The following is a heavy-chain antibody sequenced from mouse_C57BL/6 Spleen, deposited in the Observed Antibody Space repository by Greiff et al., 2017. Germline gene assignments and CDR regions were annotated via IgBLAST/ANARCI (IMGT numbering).Heavy chain of an antibody. D-gene: IGHD1-1*01. J-gene: IGHJ3*01. Sequence: VQLQQPGAELVRPGSSVKLSCKASGYTFTSYWMHWVKQRPIQGLEWIGNIDPSDSETHYNQKFKDKATLTVDKSSSTAYMQLSSLTSEDSAVYYCASGSYYYGSRGAWFAYWGQGTLVTVSA. CDR1: GYTFTSYW. CDR2: IDPSDSET. CDR3: ASGSYYYGSRGAWFAY. V-gene: IGHV1-52*01.